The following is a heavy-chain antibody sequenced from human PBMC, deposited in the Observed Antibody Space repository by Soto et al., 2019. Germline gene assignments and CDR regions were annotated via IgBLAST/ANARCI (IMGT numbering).Heavy chain of an antibody. V-gene: IGHV3-23*01. CDR2: VSGSGGST. J-gene: IGHJ6*02. CDR1: GFTFSSYA. CDR3: ANLYYYYSSSLGIYYYYYGMDV. D-gene: IGHD6-6*01. Sequence: GGSLRLSCAASGFTFSSYAMSWVRQAPGKGLEWVSAVSGSGGSTYYADSVKGRFTISRDNSKNTLYLQMNSLRAEDTAVYYCANLYYYYSSSLGIYYYYYGMDVWGQGTTVTVSS.